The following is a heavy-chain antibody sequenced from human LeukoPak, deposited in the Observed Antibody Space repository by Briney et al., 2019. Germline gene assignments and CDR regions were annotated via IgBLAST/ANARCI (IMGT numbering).Heavy chain of an antibody. Sequence: GGSLRLSCAASGFTFSSYWMSWVRQAPGKGLEWVANIKQDGSEKYYVDSVKGRFTISRDNAKNSLYRQMNSLRAEDTAVYYCARPRSRFADSSGLDYWGQGTLVTVSS. J-gene: IGHJ4*02. CDR3: ARPRSRFADSSGLDY. CDR1: GFTFSSYW. CDR2: IKQDGSEK. V-gene: IGHV3-7*01. D-gene: IGHD3-22*01.